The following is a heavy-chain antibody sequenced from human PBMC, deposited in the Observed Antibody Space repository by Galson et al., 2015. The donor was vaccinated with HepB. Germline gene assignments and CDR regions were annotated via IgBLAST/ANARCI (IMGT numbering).Heavy chain of an antibody. V-gene: IGHV1-3*01. CDR3: ARLLVPADGYYYYYMDV. J-gene: IGHJ6*03. D-gene: IGHD2-2*01. CDR1: GYTFTSYA. CDR2: INAGNGNT. Sequence: SVKVSCKASGYTFTSYAMHWVRQAPGQRLEWMGWINAGNGNTKYSQKFQGRVTITRDTSASTAYMELSSLRSEDTAVYYCARLLVPADGYYYYYMDVWGKGTTVTVSS.